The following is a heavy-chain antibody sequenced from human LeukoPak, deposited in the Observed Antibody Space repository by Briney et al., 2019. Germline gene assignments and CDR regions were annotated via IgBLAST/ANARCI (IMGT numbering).Heavy chain of an antibody. V-gene: IGHV1-2*04. Sequence: SVKVSCKASGYTFTGYYMHWVRQAPGQGLEWMGWINPNSGGTNYAQKFQGWVTMTRDTTISTAYMELSSLRSEDTAVYYCARAFGTDFDYWGQGTLVTVSS. D-gene: IGHD3-10*01. CDR1: GYTFTGYY. J-gene: IGHJ4*02. CDR2: INPNSGGT. CDR3: ARAFGTDFDY.